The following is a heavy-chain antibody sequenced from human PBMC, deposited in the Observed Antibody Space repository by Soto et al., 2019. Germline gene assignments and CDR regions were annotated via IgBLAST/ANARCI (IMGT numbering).Heavy chain of an antibody. CDR2: VSVSGNS. V-gene: IGHV4-31*02. J-gene: IGHJ6*02. CDR3: ARALGGVSASGMDV. CDR1: GDSIGTGAFY. D-gene: IGHD3-3*01. Sequence: HLQESGPRLVAPSQTLSLRCTVSGDSIGTGAFYWTWIRQFPGKGLEWVGYVSVSGNSYYNPSHKSRVPMSIDTSENQLSLRLLSVTAADAAVYFCARALGGVSASGMDVWGQGTTVTVSS.